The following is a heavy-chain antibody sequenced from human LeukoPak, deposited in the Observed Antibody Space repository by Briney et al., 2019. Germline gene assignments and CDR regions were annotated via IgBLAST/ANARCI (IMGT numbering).Heavy chain of an antibody. Sequence: GESLKISCKGSGYSFTSYWISWVRQMPGKGLEWMGRIDPSDSYTNYSPSFQGHVTISADKSISTAYLQWSSLKASDTAVYYCARTPHDYYDSSGYYYASTHWGQGTLVTVSS. V-gene: IGHV5-10-1*01. D-gene: IGHD3-22*01. CDR3: ARTPHDYYDSSGYYYASTH. J-gene: IGHJ4*02. CDR2: IDPSDSYT. CDR1: GYSFTSYW.